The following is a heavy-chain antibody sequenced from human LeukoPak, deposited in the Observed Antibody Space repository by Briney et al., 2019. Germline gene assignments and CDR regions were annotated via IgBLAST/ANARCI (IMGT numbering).Heavy chain of an antibody. CDR3: ARERAGRLITMVRGVIMYFDY. J-gene: IGHJ4*02. D-gene: IGHD3-10*01. CDR2: ISAYNGNT. Sequence: ASVKVYCKASGYTFTRYGISWVRQAPGQGLEWMGWISAYNGNTNYAQKLQGRVTMTTDTSTSTAYMELRSLRSDDTAVYYCARERAGRLITMVRGVIMYFDYWGQGTLVTVSS. CDR1: GYTFTRYG. V-gene: IGHV1-18*01.